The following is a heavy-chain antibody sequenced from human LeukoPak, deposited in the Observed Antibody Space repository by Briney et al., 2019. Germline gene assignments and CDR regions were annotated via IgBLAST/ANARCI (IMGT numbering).Heavy chain of an antibody. CDR2: IIPIFGTA. CDR3: ARDAAYGYYFDY. J-gene: IGHJ4*02. CDR1: GYTFTSYG. D-gene: IGHD4-17*01. V-gene: IGHV1-69*13. Sequence: SVKVSCTASGYTFTSYGISWVRQAPGQGLEWMGGIIPIFGTANYAQKFQGRVTITADESTSTAYMELSSLRSEDTAVYYCARDAAYGYYFDYWGQGTLVTVSS.